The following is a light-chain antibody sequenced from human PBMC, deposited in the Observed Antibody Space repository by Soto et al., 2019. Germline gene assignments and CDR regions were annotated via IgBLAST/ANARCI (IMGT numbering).Light chain of an antibody. CDR3: QQYGSSRPIT. J-gene: IGKJ5*01. CDR2: GAS. V-gene: IGKV3-20*01. CDR1: QSVSSSY. Sequence: EIVLTQPPGTLSLSPGERATLSCRASQSVSSSYLTWYQQKPGQAPRLLIYGASSRATGIPDRFSGSGSGTDFTLTISRLEPEDVAVYYCQQYGSSRPITFGQGTRLEIK.